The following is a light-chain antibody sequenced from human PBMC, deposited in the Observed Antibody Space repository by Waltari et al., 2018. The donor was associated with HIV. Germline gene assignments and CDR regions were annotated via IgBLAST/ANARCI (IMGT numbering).Light chain of an antibody. CDR2: DVT. CDR1: SSDVGNYNY. Sequence: QSALTQPPSASGSPGQSVTISCTGTSSDVGNYNYVSWYQQHPGKAPKLMIYDVTKRPSGVPDRFFGSKSGNTASLTVSGLQAEDEADYYCSSYAGANNVIFGGGTKLTVL. V-gene: IGLV2-8*01. CDR3: SSYAGANNVI. J-gene: IGLJ2*01.